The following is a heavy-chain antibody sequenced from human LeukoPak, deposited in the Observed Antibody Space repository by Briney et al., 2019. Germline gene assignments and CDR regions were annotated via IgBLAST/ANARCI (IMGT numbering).Heavy chain of an antibody. D-gene: IGHD6-19*01. J-gene: IGHJ4*02. CDR1: GFTFSCYG. Sequence: GESLKISCAASGFTFSCYGMHWVRQAPGKGLEWVAVISYDGSNKYYADSVKGRFTISRDNSKNTLYLQMNSLRAEDTAVYYCAKDPAHRPPYSSGWLAGFDYWGQGTLVTVSS. V-gene: IGHV3-30*18. CDR3: AKDPAHRPPYSSGWLAGFDY. CDR2: ISYDGSNK.